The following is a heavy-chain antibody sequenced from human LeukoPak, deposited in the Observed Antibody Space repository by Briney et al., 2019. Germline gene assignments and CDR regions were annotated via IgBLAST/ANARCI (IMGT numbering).Heavy chain of an antibody. CDR3: ARGGGLDV. CDR1: GFTFSSYW. CDR2: INQNGNVN. V-gene: IGHV3-7*03. J-gene: IGHJ6*02. D-gene: IGHD3-16*01. Sequence: GGSLRLSCAASGFTFSSYWMNWARQAPGKGLEWVASINQNGNVNYYVDSVKGRFTISRDNAKNSLYLQMSNLRAEDTAVYFCARGGGLDVWGQGATVTVSS.